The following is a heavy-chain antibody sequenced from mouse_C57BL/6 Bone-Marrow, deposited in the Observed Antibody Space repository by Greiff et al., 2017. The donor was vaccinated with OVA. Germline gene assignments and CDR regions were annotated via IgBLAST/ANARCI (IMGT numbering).Heavy chain of an antibody. CDR2: INPYNGGT. J-gene: IGHJ3*01. CDR1: GYTFTDYY. V-gene: IGHV1-19*01. Sequence: VQLKESGPVLVKPGASVKMSCKASGYTFTDYYMNWVKQSHGKSLEWIGDINPYNGGTSYNQKFKGKATLTVDKSSSTAYMELNSLTSEDSAVYYCARYSPWFAYWGQGTLVTVSA. CDR3: ARYSPWFAY.